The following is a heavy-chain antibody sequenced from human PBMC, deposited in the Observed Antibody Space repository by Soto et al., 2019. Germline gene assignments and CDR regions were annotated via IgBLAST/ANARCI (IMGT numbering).Heavy chain of an antibody. CDR3: ARDVHYDTYDY. CDR2: IKTDGSEK. Sequence: EVQLVQSGGGLVQPGGSLRLSCAASGFTFTKSWMAWVRQAPGKGLEWVANIKTDGSEKYYVDSMKGRIAISRDNAKNSLYLQVNSLRVEDTAMYYCARDVHYDTYDYWGQGTLVTVSS. CDR1: GFTFTKSW. V-gene: IGHV3-7*01. D-gene: IGHD3-3*01. J-gene: IGHJ4*02.